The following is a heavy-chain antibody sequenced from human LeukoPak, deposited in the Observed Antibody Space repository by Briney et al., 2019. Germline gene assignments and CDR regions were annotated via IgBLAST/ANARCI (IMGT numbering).Heavy chain of an antibody. CDR2: IYYSGST. CDR1: GGSISSGGYY. Sequence: PSETLSLTCTVSGGSISSGGYYWSWIRQHPGKGLEWIGYIYYSGSTYYNPSLKSRVTISVDTSKNQFSLKLSTVTAADTAVYYCASSHPRYPFDYWGQGTLVTVSS. CDR3: ASSHPRYPFDY. J-gene: IGHJ4*02. V-gene: IGHV4-31*03. D-gene: IGHD3-9*01.